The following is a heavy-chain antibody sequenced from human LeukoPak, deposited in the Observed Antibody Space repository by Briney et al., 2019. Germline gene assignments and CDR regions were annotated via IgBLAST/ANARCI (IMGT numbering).Heavy chain of an antibody. J-gene: IGHJ3*02. Sequence: GASVKVSCKASGYTFTSYGISWVRQAPGQGLEWMGWISAYNGNTNYAQKLQGRVTMTTDTSTSTAYMELRSLRSDDTAVYYCARGSITMVRGVRSDAFDIWGQGTMVTVSS. V-gene: IGHV1-18*01. CDR1: GYTFTSYG. CDR3: ARGSITMVRGVRSDAFDI. CDR2: ISAYNGNT. D-gene: IGHD3-10*01.